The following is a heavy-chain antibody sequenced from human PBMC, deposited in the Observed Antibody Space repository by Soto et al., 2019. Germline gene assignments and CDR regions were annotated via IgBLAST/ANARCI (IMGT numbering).Heavy chain of an antibody. D-gene: IGHD2-8*01. V-gene: IGHV1-8*01. CDR3: ARAARYCTNGACYNYYYYGMAV. CDR2: INPNSGNT. J-gene: IGHJ6*02. CDR1: GYTFTSYD. Sequence: QVQLVQSGAEVKKPGASVKVSCKASGYTFTSYDINWVRQATGQGLEWMGWINPNSGNTAYARTFQGRVTMTKTTSITRAHMELSSLGSEATAVYYCARAARYCTNGACYNYYYYGMAVWGQGTTVTVSS.